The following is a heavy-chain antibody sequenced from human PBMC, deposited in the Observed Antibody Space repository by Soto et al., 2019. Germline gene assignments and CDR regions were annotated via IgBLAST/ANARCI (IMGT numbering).Heavy chain of an antibody. CDR2: IIPIFGTA. D-gene: IGHD3-22*01. Sequence: QVQLVQSGAEVKKPGSSVKVSCKASGGTFSSYAISWVRQAPGQGLEWMGGIIPIFGTANYAQKFQGRVTITADETTSTAYMELSSLRSEEKAVYYCSSYYYDSSGYYQIDYWGQGTLVTVSS. V-gene: IGHV1-69*01. CDR1: GGTFSSYA. J-gene: IGHJ4*02. CDR3: SSYYYDSSGYYQIDY.